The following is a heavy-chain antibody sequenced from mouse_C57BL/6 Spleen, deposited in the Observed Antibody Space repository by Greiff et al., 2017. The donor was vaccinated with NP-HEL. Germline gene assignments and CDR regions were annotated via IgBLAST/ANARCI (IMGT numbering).Heavy chain of an antibody. V-gene: IGHV5-4*03. CDR1: GFTFSSFA. CDR2: ISAGGSYT. Sequence: EVKLVESGGGLVKPGGSLKLSCAASGFTFSSFAMSWVRQTPEKRLEWVATISAGGSYTYYPDNVKGRFTISRDNAKNNLYLQMSHLESEEAAVYYCGRGLYYGSSYEDFDVWGTGTTVTVSS. CDR3: GRGLYYGSSYEDFDV. J-gene: IGHJ1*03. D-gene: IGHD1-1*01.